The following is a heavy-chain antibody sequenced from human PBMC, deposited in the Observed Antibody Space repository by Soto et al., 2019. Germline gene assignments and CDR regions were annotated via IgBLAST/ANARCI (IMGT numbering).Heavy chain of an antibody. CDR1: GGTFSSYA. D-gene: IGHD1-26*01. CDR3: AKEDPIVGAPNGWFDP. Sequence: SSVKVSCKASGGTFSSYAISWVRQAPGQGLEWVGGIIPIFGTANYAQKFQGRVTITADESTSTAYMELSSLRSEDTAVYYCAKEDPIVGAPNGWFDPWGKGTLVTVSS. V-gene: IGHV1-69*13. J-gene: IGHJ5*02. CDR2: IIPIFGTA.